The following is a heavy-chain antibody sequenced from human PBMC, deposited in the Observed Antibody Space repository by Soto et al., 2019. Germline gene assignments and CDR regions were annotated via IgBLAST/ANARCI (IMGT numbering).Heavy chain of an antibody. D-gene: IGHD3-3*01. CDR1: GYTFTSYC. CDR3: ARVFDFWSGSYNWFDP. Sequence: ASVKVSCKASGYTFTSYCISWVRQAPGQGLEWMGWISAYNGNTNYAQKLQGRVTMTTDTSTSTAYMELRSLRSDDTAVYYCARVFDFWSGSYNWFDPWGQGTLVTVSS. CDR2: ISAYNGNT. J-gene: IGHJ5*02. V-gene: IGHV1-18*01.